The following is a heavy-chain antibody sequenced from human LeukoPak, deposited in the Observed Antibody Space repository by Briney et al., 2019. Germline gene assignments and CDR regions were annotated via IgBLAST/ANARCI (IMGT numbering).Heavy chain of an antibody. CDR2: INRSGGTV. CDR1: GLTFDDSA. CDR3: ARDVRDSSGYYGDYFDY. V-gene: IGHV3-9*01. J-gene: IGHJ4*02. Sequence: PGGSLRLSCAASGLTFDDSAMHWVRQVPGKGLEWVSGINRSGGTVGYADSVKGRFTISRDNSKNTLYLQMNSLRAEDTAVYYCARDVRDSSGYYGDYFDYWGQGTLVTVSS. D-gene: IGHD3-22*01.